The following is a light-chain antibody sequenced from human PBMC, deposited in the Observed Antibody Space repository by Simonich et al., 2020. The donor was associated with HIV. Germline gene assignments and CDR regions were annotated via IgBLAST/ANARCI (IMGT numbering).Light chain of an antibody. J-gene: IGKJ4*01. CDR1: QGISSW. Sequence: DIQMTQSPSSVSASVGARVTITCRASQGISSWLAGYQQKPGKAPNLLIYAATSLTSGVPSRFSGIGSGTYFTLTISSLQPEDFATYYCQQTNILPLTFGGGTKVELK. V-gene: IGKV1-12*01. CDR3: QQTNILPLT. CDR2: AAT.